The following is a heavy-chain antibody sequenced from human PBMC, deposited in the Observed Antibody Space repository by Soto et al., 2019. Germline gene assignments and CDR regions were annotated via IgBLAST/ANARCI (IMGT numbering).Heavy chain of an antibody. V-gene: IGHV5-10-1*01. CDR3: PRHRDNSRPPCDS. Sequence: EVQLVQSGAEVKKPGESLRISCKASGYSFTNSWISWVRQMPGKGLEWMGRIDASDSYTSYSPSFQGHVTISADKSISPPYLQWSSLKASDTAMYYRPRHRDNSRPPCDSWGQGTLVTVSS. CDR2: IDASDSYT. D-gene: IGHD3-16*02. CDR1: GYSFTNSW. J-gene: IGHJ4*02.